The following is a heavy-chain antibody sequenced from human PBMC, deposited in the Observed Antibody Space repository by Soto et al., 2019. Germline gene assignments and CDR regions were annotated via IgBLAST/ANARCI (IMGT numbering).Heavy chain of an antibody. V-gene: IGHV3-23*01. D-gene: IGHD6-19*01. CDR1: GFTFSNYA. CDR3: AKGQWLVHDAFDI. CDR2: ISGSGGST. J-gene: IGHJ3*02. Sequence: SLRLSCTASGFTFSNYAMSWVRQAPGKGLEWVSAISGSGGSTYYAGSVKGRVTISRDNSKNTLYLQMDSLTAEDTAVYYCAKGQWLVHDAFDIWGQGTMVTVSS.